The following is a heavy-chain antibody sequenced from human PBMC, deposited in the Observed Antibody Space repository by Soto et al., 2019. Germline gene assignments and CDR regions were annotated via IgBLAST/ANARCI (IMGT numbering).Heavy chain of an antibody. CDR1: GFSFDDYA. V-gene: IGHV3-9*01. CDR2: ISWNSGTI. CDR3: AKSAGGNAYGMGV. J-gene: IGHJ6*02. D-gene: IGHD2-15*01. Sequence: EVQVVESGGGLVQPGRSLRLSCAASGFSFDDYAMHWVRQAPGKGLEWVSGISWNSGTIGYADSVKGRFTISRDNAKNTLYRQMNSLSAEYPALYYCAKSAGGNAYGMGVWGRGTTVTVSS.